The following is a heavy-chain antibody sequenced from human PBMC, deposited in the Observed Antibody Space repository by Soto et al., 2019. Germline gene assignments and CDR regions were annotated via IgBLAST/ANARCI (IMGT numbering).Heavy chain of an antibody. D-gene: IGHD5-18*01. CDR2: IYTSGST. CDR1: GGSISSYY. V-gene: IGHV4-4*07. CDR3: ARDGDGSSYGRKVRGFDY. Sequence: SETLSLTCTVSGGSISSYYWSWIRQPAGKGLEWIGRIYTSGSTNYNPSLKSRVTMSVDTSKNQFSLKLSSVTAADTAVYYCARDGDGSSYGRKVRGFDYWGQGTLVTVSS. J-gene: IGHJ4*02.